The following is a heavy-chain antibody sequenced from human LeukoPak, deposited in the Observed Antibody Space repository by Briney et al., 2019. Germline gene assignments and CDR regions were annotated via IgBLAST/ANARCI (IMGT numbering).Heavy chain of an antibody. Sequence: ASVKVSCKPSRGTFSSYAISWVRQAPGQRLEWLGGIILIFGTADHAQKLHGRVTITTDESTSTADMELSSLGSEDTGVYYCARVAKRDAELYYFDYWGQGTLVTVSS. CDR3: ARVAKRDAELYYFDY. CDR1: RGTFSSYA. CDR2: IILIFGTA. V-gene: IGHV1-69*05. D-gene: IGHD1-26*01. J-gene: IGHJ4*02.